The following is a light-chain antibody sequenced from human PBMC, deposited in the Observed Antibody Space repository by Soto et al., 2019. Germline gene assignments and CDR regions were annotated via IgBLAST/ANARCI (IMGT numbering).Light chain of an antibody. CDR1: QSVSSN. CDR3: QQYIT. V-gene: IGKV3-15*01. Sequence: EIVMTQSPATLSVSPGERATLSCRASQSVSSNLAWYQQKPGQAPRLLIYGASTRATGIPARFSGSGSGTEFTLTISSLQSEDCAVYYCQQYITFGQGTKLEIK. J-gene: IGKJ2*01. CDR2: GAS.